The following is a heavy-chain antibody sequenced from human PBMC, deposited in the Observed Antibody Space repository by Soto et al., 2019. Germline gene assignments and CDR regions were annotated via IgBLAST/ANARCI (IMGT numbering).Heavy chain of an antibody. Sequence: PSETLSLTCTVSGGSISSSSYYWGWIRQPPGKGLEWIGSIYYSGSTYYNPSLKSRVTISVDTSKNQFSLKLSSVTAADTAVYYCARPLAGYYDSSGNWFDPCGQGTLVPVPQ. CDR3: ARPLAGYYDSSGNWFDP. D-gene: IGHD3-22*01. J-gene: IGHJ5*02. CDR2: IYYSGST. CDR1: GGSISSSSYY. V-gene: IGHV4-39*01.